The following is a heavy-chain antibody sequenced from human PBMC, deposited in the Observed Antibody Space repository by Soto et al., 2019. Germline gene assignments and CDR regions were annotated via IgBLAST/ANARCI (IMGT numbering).Heavy chain of an antibody. V-gene: IGHV1-2*02. D-gene: IGHD3-22*01. CDR1: GYTCTGYY. CDR2: INPNSGVT. CDR3: ARDHLYDSSGYPGY. J-gene: IGHJ4*02. Sequence: ASVKFSCKASGYTCTGYYMHWLRQARGQGLEWMGLINPNSGVTNYAQKFQGRVTMTRDTSISTAYMELSRLRSDDTAVYYCARDHLYDSSGYPGYWGQGTLVTVSS.